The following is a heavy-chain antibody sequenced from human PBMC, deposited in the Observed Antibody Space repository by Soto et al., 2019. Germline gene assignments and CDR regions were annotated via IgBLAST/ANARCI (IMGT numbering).Heavy chain of an antibody. V-gene: IGHV1-69*13. CDR3: AKNDWLRSADSSGFLVSAY. CDR2: IIPIFGTA. Sequence: GASVKVSCKASGGTFSSYAISWVRQAPGQGLEWMGGIIPIFGTANYAQKLQGRVTITADESTSTVYMELSSLRFEDTAVYYCAKNDWLRSADSSGFLVSAYWGQGTLVTVSS. D-gene: IGHD3-22*01. CDR1: GGTFSSYA. J-gene: IGHJ4*02.